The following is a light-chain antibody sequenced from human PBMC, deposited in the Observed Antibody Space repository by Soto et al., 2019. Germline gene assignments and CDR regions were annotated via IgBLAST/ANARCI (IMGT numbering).Light chain of an antibody. CDR2: GAS. J-gene: IGKJ4*01. Sequence: ERVMTQSPATLSVSPGERATLSCRASQSVSSNLAWYQQKPGQAPRLLIYGASTRATGFPARFSGSGSGTEFTLTISSLQSEDFAVYYCQQYTDWPLTFGGGTKVDI. V-gene: IGKV3-15*01. CDR1: QSVSSN. CDR3: QQYTDWPLT.